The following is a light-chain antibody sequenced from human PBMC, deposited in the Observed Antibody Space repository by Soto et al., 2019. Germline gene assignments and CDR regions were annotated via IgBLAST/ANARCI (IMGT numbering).Light chain of an antibody. J-gene: IGKJ5*01. V-gene: IGKV3-15*01. CDR2: GAS. Sequence: VVLTQSPANFSVSLGERVTLSCRTSHSVNSHVAWYQQKPGQAPRLLLCGASTRATGIPVRFSGSGFGTEFPLTISILQSEDFAVYSCQQYKNWPLLGQGTRWR. CDR1: HSVNSH. CDR3: QQYKNWPL.